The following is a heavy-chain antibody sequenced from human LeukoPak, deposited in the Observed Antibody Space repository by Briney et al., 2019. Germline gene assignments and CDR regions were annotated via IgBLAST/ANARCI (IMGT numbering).Heavy chain of an antibody. CDR1: GFTFSSYG. D-gene: IGHD3-22*01. CDR3: AKASAMIVVVSKHFDY. CDR2: ISYDGSNK. Sequence: GGSLRLSCVASGFTFSSYGMHWVRQAPGKGLEWVAVISYDGSNKYYADSVKGRFTISRDNSKNTLYLQMNSLRAEDTAVYYCAKASAMIVVVSKHFDYWGQGTLVTVSS. V-gene: IGHV3-30*18. J-gene: IGHJ4*02.